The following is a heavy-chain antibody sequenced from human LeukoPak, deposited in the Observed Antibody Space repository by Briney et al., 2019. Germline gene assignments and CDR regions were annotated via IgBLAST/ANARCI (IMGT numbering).Heavy chain of an antibody. CDR1: GFTASSNY. CDR3: ARGGYSGSGNYFDY. CDR2: IYTGGST. Sequence: GGSLRLSCAASGFTASSNYMSWVRQAPGKGLEWVSVIYTGGSTYYADSVKGRFTISGDNSKNTLYLQMNSLRAEDTAVYYCARGGYSGSGNYFDYWGQGTLVTVSS. D-gene: IGHD3-10*01. J-gene: IGHJ4*02. V-gene: IGHV3-66*01.